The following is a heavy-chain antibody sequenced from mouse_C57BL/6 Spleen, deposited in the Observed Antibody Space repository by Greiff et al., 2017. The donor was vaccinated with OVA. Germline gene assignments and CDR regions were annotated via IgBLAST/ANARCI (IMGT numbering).Heavy chain of an antibody. CDR1: GYTFTDYE. CDR3: TRKTMITRAMDY. V-gene: IGHV1-15*01. J-gene: IGHJ4*01. D-gene: IGHD2-4*01. CDR2: IDPETGGT. Sequence: VKLVESGAELVRPGASVTLSCKASGYTFTDYEMHWVKQTPVHGLEWIGAIDPETGGTAYNQKFKGKAILTADKSSSTAYMELRSLTSEDSAVYYCTRKTMITRAMDYWGQGTSVTVSS.